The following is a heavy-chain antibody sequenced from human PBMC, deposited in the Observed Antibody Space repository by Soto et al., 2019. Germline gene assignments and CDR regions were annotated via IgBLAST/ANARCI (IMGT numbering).Heavy chain of an antibody. Sequence: QVQLQESGPGLVKPSQTLSLTCIVSVGSIRSNDFSWSWIRQHPGKGLEWMGYSYYSGNTYYTPSLQSRVTTLGDTCTNQFSLKVSSVTAADTALYDCARSIGRWQSSFDLWGQGNLVTFSS. D-gene: IGHD6-6*01. J-gene: IGHJ5*02. CDR2: SYYSGNT. CDR3: ARSIGRWQSSFDL. V-gene: IGHV4-31*03. CDR1: VGSIRSNDFS.